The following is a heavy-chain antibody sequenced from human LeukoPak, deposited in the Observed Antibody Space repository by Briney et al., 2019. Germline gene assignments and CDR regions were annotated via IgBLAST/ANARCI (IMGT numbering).Heavy chain of an antibody. CDR3: AKDSGELLLPYYYYYMDV. CDR1: GFTFNIYP. D-gene: IGHD1-26*01. V-gene: IGHV3-30*02. Sequence: GGSLRLSCIASGFTFNIYPMHWVRQAPGKGLEWVAFIRYDGSDKYYADSVKGRFTISRDNSKNTLYLQMNRLRAEDTAVYYCAKDSGELLLPYYYYYMDVWGKGTTVTICS. J-gene: IGHJ6*03. CDR2: IRYDGSDK.